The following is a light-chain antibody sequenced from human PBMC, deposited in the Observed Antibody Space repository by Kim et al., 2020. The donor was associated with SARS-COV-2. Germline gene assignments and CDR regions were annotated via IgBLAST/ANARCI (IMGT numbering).Light chain of an antibody. Sequence: EIVMTQSPAILSVSPGERATLSCRASQSVSSNLAWYQQKPGQAPRLLIYGASTRATGIPARFSGSGSGTEFTLTISSLQSEDFAVYYCQQNNNWPPLTFGGGTKVDIK. CDR1: QSVSSN. CDR3: QQNNNWPPLT. CDR2: GAS. V-gene: IGKV3-15*01. J-gene: IGKJ4*01.